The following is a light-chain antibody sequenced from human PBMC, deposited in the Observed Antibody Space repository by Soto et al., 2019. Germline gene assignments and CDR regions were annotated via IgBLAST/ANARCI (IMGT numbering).Light chain of an antibody. V-gene: IGKV1-9*01. CDR2: AAS. CDR1: QDIASY. J-gene: IGKJ2*01. Sequence: ILLTQSPSSLSASIGDRVTITCRASQDIASYLAWYQQKPGNAPKLLIYAASTLHSGVPSRFSGSGSGTDFTLTISSLQPEDFVTYDCQQLNVNLLFGQGTKLEIK. CDR3: QQLNVNLL.